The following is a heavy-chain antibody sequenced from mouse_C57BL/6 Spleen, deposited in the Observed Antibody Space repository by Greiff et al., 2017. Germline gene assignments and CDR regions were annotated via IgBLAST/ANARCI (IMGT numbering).Heavy chain of an antibody. Sequence: VQLQQSGPELVQPGASVKISCKASGYSFTDYNMNWVKQSNGKSLEWIGVINPNYGTTSYNQKFKGKATLTVDQSSSTAYMQLNSLTSEDSAVYYCARRGTAQARYAMDYWGQGTSVTVSS. J-gene: IGHJ4*01. CDR2: INPNYGTT. D-gene: IGHD3-2*02. CDR3: ARRGTAQARYAMDY. V-gene: IGHV1-39*01. CDR1: GYSFTDYN.